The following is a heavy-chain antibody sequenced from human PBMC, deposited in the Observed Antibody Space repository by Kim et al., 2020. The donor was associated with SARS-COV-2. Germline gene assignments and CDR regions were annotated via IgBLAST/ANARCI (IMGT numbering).Heavy chain of an antibody. J-gene: IGHJ4*02. CDR2: IYSGGST. D-gene: IGHD1-26*01. CDR3: ARTPPPGSSPDY. Sequence: GGSLRLSCAASGFTVSSNYMSWVRQAPGKGLEWVSVIYSGGSTYYADSVKGRFTISRDNSKNTLYLQMNSLRAEDTAVYYCARTPPPGSSPDYWGQGTLVTVSS. V-gene: IGHV3-53*01. CDR1: GFTVSSNY.